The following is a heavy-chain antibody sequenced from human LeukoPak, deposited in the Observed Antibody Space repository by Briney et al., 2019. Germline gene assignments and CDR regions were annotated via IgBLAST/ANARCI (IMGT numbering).Heavy chain of an antibody. D-gene: IGHD6-19*01. CDR2: IYYSGST. J-gene: IGHJ3*02. CDR3: ARQGSVGLADAFDI. CDR1: DGPLSTYY. Sequence: SETLSLTCTVSDGPLSTYYWSWIRQPPGKELEWIGYIYYSGSTNYNPSLKSRVTMSVDTSKNQFSLKLSSVTAADTAVYYCARQGSVGLADAFDIWGQGTMVTVSS. V-gene: IGHV4-59*08.